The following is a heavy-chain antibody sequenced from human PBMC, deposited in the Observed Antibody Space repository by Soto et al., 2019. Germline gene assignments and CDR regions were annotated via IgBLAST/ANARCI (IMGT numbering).Heavy chain of an antibody. J-gene: IGHJ4*02. CDR1: GFSLTSTRMG. D-gene: IGHD3-22*01. CDR3: ARILTYYDSDGYYFEFDY. V-gene: IGHV2-26*01. CDR2: IFSNDET. Sequence: SVPTLVNPTETLTLTCTVSGFSLTSTRMGVSWIRQPPGKALEWLAHIFSNDETSYSTSLKSRLTISKDTSKSQVVLTMTNMDPVDTATYYCARILTYYDSDGYYFEFDYWGQGTLVTVSS.